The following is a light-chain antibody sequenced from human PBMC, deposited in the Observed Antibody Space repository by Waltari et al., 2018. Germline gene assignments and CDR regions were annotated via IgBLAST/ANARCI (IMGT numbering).Light chain of an antibody. CDR1: NIGSKS. V-gene: IGLV3-21*02. J-gene: IGLJ1*01. CDR3: QVWDSSSDHPNYV. Sequence: SYVLTQPPSVSVAPGQTARIPCGGTNIGSKSGTWYQPKQGQAPVLVVYGDRDRPSGIPERFSGSNSGNTATLTISRVEAGDEADYYCQVWDSSSDHPNYVFGTGTKVTV. CDR2: GDR.